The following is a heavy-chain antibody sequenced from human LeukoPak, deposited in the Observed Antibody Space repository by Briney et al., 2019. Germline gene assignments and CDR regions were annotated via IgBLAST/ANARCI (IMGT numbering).Heavy chain of an antibody. D-gene: IGHD6-19*01. V-gene: IGHV1-18*01. J-gene: IGHJ4*02. CDR1: VYTFTSSG. Sequence: ASVKVSCKTSVYTFTSSGITWVRQAPGQGLEWMGWISTYNGYSKYAQNLQGRVTMTADTSTGTAYMELSSLRSDDTAVYYCAKNSSGGYSDYWGQGTLVTVSS. CDR3: AKNSSGGYSDY. CDR2: ISTYNGYS.